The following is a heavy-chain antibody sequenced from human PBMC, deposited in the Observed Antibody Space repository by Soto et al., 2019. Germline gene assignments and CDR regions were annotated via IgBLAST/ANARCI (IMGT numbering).Heavy chain of an antibody. Sequence: QVQLVESGGGVVQPGRSLRLSCAASGFTFSSYGMHWVHQAPGKGLEWVAVIWYDGSNKYYADSVKGRFTISRDNSKNTLYLQMNSLRAEDTAVYYCAREEEVNAYFDLWGRGTLVTVSS. V-gene: IGHV3-33*01. J-gene: IGHJ2*01. CDR2: IWYDGSNK. CDR3: AREEEVNAYFDL. CDR1: GFTFSSYG.